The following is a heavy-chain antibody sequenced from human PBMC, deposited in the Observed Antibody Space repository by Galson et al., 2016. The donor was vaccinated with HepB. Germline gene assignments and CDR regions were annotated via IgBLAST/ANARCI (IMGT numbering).Heavy chain of an antibody. CDR2: IIPIFGTA. D-gene: IGHD3-3*01. CDR3: ARGLGTIFGVVITDYYYYGMDV. CDR1: GYNFTRYG. J-gene: IGHJ6*02. Sequence: SVKVSCKASGYNFTRYGITWVRQAPGHGLEWMGGIIPIFGTANYAQKFQGRVTITADESTSTAYMELSSLRSEDTAVYYCARGLGTIFGVVITDYYYYGMDVWGQGTTVTVSS. V-gene: IGHV1-69*13.